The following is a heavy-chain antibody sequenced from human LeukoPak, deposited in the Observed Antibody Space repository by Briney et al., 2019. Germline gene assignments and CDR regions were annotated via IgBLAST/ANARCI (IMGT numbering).Heavy chain of an antibody. CDR3: AKDLRGTLSSRGPFEY. Sequence: GGSLRLSCAASGFTFSSYAMSWVRQAPEKGLEWVSAISGNGDITYYADTVKGRFSGSRDNSKNTLYLQLNSLRAEDTAVYYCAKDLRGTLSSRGPFEYWGQGTLVTGSS. CDR2: ISGNGDIT. CDR1: GFTFSSYA. D-gene: IGHD1-1*01. V-gene: IGHV3-23*01. J-gene: IGHJ4*02.